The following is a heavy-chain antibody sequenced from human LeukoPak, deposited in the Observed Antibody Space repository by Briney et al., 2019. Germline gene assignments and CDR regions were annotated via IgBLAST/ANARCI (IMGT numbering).Heavy chain of an antibody. D-gene: IGHD3-22*01. J-gene: IGHJ4*02. CDR1: GFTFSSYS. CDR3: ARGGKTYYYDSSGYTTTLFDY. Sequence: SGGSLRLSCAASGFTFSSYSMNWVRQAPGKGLEWVSSISSSSSCIYYADSVKGRFTISRDNAKNSLYLQMNSLRAEDTAVYYCARGGKTYYYDSSGYTTTLFDYWGQGTLVTVSS. V-gene: IGHV3-21*01. CDR2: ISSSSSCI.